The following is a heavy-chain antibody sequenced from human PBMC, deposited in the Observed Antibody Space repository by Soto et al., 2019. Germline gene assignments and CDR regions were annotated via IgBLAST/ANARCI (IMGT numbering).Heavy chain of an antibody. CDR1: GYSCTSYW. CDR3: ARHVPPNMYSGSYYDSFHYYYGMDV. Sequence: PGESLKISCKGSGYSCTSYWISWVRQMPGKGLEWMGRIDPSDSYTNYSPSFQGHVTISADKSISTAYLQWSSPKASDTAMYYCARHVPPNMYSGSYYDSFHYYYGMDVWGQGTTVTVSS. V-gene: IGHV5-10-1*01. D-gene: IGHD1-26*01. CDR2: IDPSDSYT. J-gene: IGHJ6*02.